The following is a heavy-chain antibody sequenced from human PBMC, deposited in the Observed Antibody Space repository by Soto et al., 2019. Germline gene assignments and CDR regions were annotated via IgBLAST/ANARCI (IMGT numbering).Heavy chain of an antibody. Sequence: QVQLVESGGGVVQPGRSLRLSCAACGFTFSSYGMHWVRQAPGRGLEWVAVIWYDGSNKYYADSVKGRFSISRDNSKNTLYLKMNSLRDQDTAVYYCASEYFSGSRCYYDGMPVWGQGTTVTVSS. V-gene: IGHV3-33*01. D-gene: IGHD2-15*01. J-gene: IGHJ6*02. CDR3: ASEYFSGSRCYYDGMPV. CDR2: IWYDGSNK. CDR1: GFTFSSYG.